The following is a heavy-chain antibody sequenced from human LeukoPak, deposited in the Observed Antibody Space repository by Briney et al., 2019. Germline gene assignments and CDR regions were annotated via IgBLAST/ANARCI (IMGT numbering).Heavy chain of an antibody. CDR3: VRGGYCSSTSCYAKGVYYYYGVDV. Sequence: SVKVSCKASGGTFSSYAISWVRQAPGQGLEWMGGIIPIFGTANYAQKFQGRVTITADESTSTAYMELSSLRSEDAAVYYCVRGGYCSSTSCYAKGVYYYYGVDVWGKGTTVTVSS. J-gene: IGHJ6*04. D-gene: IGHD2-2*01. CDR1: GGTFSSYA. CDR2: IIPIFGTA. V-gene: IGHV1-69*13.